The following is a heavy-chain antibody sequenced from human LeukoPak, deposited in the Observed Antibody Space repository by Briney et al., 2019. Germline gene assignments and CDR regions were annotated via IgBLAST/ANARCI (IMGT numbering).Heavy chain of an antibody. V-gene: IGHV4-34*01. Sequence: PSETLSLTCAVYGGSLSGYYWSWIRQPPGKGLEWIGEINHSGSTNYNPSLKSRVTISVDTSKNQFSLKLSSVTAADTAVYYCARVVTGTTANWFDPWGQGTLVTVSS. CDR3: ARVVTGTTANWFDP. J-gene: IGHJ5*02. CDR2: INHSGST. CDR1: GGSLSGYY. D-gene: IGHD1-7*01.